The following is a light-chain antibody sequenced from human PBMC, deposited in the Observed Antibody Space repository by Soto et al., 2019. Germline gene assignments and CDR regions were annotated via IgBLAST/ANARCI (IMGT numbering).Light chain of an antibody. CDR1: QSISSY. CDR2: AAS. Sequence: DIQITQSPCCLSASVGDRVTITCRASQSISSYLNWYQQKPGKAPKLLIYAASSLQSGVPSRFSGSGSGTDFTLTISSLQPEDFATYYCQQSYSTPLTFGGGTKVDIK. CDR3: QQSYSTPLT. J-gene: IGKJ4*01. V-gene: IGKV1-39*01.